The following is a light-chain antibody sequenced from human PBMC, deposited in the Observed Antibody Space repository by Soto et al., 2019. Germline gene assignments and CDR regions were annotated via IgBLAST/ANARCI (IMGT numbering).Light chain of an antibody. CDR1: QAISNY. J-gene: IGKJ5*01. CDR2: DAS. V-gene: IGKV1-33*01. Sequence: DIQMTQSPSSLSASVGDRVTITCQASQAISNYLNWYQQKPGKAPKLLIYDASNLETGVPSRFSGSGSGTDFTFTISSLQPEDIATYYCQQYDNLITFGQGTRLESK. CDR3: QQYDNLIT.